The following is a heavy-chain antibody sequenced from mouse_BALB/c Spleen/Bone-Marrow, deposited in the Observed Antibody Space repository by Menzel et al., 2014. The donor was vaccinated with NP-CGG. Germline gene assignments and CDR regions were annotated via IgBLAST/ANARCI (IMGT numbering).Heavy chain of an antibody. D-gene: IGHD2-4*01. CDR2: IWGGGST. J-gene: IGHJ3*01. V-gene: IGHV2-6-5*01. Sequence: QVQLQQSGPGLASPSQSLSITCTVSGFSLTDCGVSWIRQPPGKGLEWLGVIWGGGSTYYNSALKSRLSISKDNSKSQVFLKMNSLQTDDTAMYYCARIYFDFDGFAYWGQGTLVTVSA. CDR1: GFSLTDCG. CDR3: ARIYFDFDGFAY.